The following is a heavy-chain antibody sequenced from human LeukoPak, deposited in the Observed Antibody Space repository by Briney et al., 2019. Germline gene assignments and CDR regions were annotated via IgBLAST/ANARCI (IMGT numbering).Heavy chain of an antibody. CDR2: IYHSGTT. Sequence: PSETLSLTCTVSGYSISSGYYWGWIRQPPGKGLEWIGSIYHSGTTYYNPSLKSRVTISVDTSKNQFSLKLSSVTAADTAVYYCARVKYYYGSGKVITVVGWFDPWGQGTLVTVSS. CDR1: GYSISSGYY. D-gene: IGHD3-10*01. V-gene: IGHV4-38-2*02. J-gene: IGHJ5*02. CDR3: ARVKYYYGSGKVITVVGWFDP.